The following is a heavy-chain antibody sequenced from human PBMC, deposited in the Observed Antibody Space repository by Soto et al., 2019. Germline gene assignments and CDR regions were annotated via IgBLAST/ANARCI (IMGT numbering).Heavy chain of an antibody. CDR1: GFTFSSYG. V-gene: IGHV3-33*01. D-gene: IGHD4-17*01. J-gene: IGHJ6*03. CDR3: ARRVPLYGDYYMDV. CDR2: IWYDGSNK. Sequence: PXGSLRLSCAASGFTFSSYGMHWVRQAPGKGLEWVAVIWYDGSNKYYADSVKGRFTISRDNSKNTLYLQMNSLRDEDTAVYYCARRVPLYGDYYMDVWGKGTTVTVSS.